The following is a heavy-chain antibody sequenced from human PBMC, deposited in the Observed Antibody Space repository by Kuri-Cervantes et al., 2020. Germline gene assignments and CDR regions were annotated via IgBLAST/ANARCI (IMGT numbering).Heavy chain of an antibody. Sequence: SETLSLTCTVSGGSISSYYWSWIRQPPGKGLEWIGYIYYSGRTNYNPSLKSRVTISLATSKNQFSLKLNSMTAADTAVYYCARDRGRISAYFYGMDVWGQGTTVTVSS. D-gene: IGHD6-13*01. CDR1: GGSISSYY. CDR3: ARDRGRISAYFYGMDV. V-gene: IGHV4-59*01. J-gene: IGHJ6*02. CDR2: IYYSGRT.